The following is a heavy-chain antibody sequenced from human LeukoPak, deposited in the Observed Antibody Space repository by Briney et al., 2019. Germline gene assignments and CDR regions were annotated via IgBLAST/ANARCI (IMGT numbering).Heavy chain of an antibody. CDR1: GGSFSGYY. Sequence: SETLSLTCAVYGGSFSGYYWSWIRQPPGKGLEWLGEINHSGSTNYNPSLKSRVTISVDTSKNQFSLKLSSVTAADTAVYSCATDSSGYYSFDYWGQGTLVTVSS. CDR3: ATDSSGYYSFDY. V-gene: IGHV4-34*01. CDR2: INHSGST. J-gene: IGHJ4*02. D-gene: IGHD3-22*01.